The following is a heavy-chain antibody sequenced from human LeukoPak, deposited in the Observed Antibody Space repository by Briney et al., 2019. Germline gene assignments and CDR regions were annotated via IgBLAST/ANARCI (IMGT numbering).Heavy chain of an antibody. J-gene: IGHJ4*02. Sequence: PSETLSLTCTVSGGSISSYYWSWIRQPAGKGLEWVGRIYTSGSTNYNPSLKSRVTTSVDTSKKQFSLKLSSVTAADTAVYFCARGQSSVVTDIPYYFDYWGRGTVVTVSS. CDR3: ARGQSSVVTDIPYYFDY. CDR2: IYTSGST. CDR1: GGSISSYY. V-gene: IGHV4-4*07. D-gene: IGHD2-21*02.